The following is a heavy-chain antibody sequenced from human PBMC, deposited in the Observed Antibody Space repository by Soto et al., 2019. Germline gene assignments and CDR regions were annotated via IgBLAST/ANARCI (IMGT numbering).Heavy chain of an antibody. CDR1: GFTFSSYA. D-gene: IGHD2-15*01. Sequence: PGGSLRVSCAASGFTFSSYAMSWVRQAPGKGLEWVSAISGSGGSTYYADSVKGRFTISRDNSKNTLYLQMNSLRAEDTAVYYCAKDLVVVVVAATPRVPDYWGQGTLVTVSS. CDR2: ISGSGGST. CDR3: AKDLVVVVVAATPRVPDY. V-gene: IGHV3-23*01. J-gene: IGHJ4*02.